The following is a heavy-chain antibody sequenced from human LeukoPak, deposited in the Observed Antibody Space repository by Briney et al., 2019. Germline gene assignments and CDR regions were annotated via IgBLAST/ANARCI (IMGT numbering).Heavy chain of an antibody. CDR1: GFTFSSYE. CDR2: ISRSGSTI. Sequence: GGSLRLSCAASGFTFSSYEMNWVRQAPGKGLEWVSYISRSGSTIYYADSVKGRFTISRDNAKNSLYLQMNSLRAEHTAVYYCARDIAAAGDYWGQGTLVTVSS. CDR3: ARDIAAAGDY. D-gene: IGHD6-13*01. J-gene: IGHJ4*02. V-gene: IGHV3-48*03.